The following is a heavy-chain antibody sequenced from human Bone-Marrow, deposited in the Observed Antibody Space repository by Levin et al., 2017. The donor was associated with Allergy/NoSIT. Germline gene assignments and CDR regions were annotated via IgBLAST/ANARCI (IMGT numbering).Heavy chain of an antibody. V-gene: IGHV4-31*03. D-gene: IGHD3-10*01. Sequence: SQTLSLTCSVTGESIGSGGYYWSWIRQKSGKGLEWIGYIYSTGGVTSNPSLQSRVSISVDMSRNQFSLKLTSVTAADTATYFCARVASTYYNSQRASTQFDPWGQGTLVIVSS. J-gene: IGHJ5*02. CDR3: ARVASTYYNSQRASTQFDP. CDR2: IYSTGGV. CDR1: GESIGSGGYY.